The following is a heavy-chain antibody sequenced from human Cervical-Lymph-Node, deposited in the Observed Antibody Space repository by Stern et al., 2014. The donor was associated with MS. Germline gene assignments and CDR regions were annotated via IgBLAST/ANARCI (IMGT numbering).Heavy chain of an antibody. CDR2: ISYDGSNQ. V-gene: IGHV3-30-3*02. J-gene: IGHJ4*02. Sequence: MQLVESGGGVVQPGRSLRLSCAASGFTFGSHAMHWVRQAPGKGLDWVAVISYDGSNQHYADSVKGRFTISRDNSNNTLYLQMNSLRAEDSAVYYCAKPAVARYFDYWGQGTLVTVSS. CDR3: AKPAVARYFDY. CDR1: GFTFGSHA. D-gene: IGHD6-19*01.